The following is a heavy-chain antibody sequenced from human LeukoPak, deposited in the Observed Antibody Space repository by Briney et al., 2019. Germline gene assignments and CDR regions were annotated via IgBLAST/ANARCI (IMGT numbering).Heavy chain of an antibody. Sequence: GGSLRLSCAASGFTFSSYSMNWVRQAPGKGLEWVSYISSSSSTIYYADSVKGRFTIFRDNAKNSLYLQMNSRRAEDEAVDYCARADIVVVPAARGGDWGQGTLVTVSS. J-gene: IGHJ4*02. CDR3: ARADIVVVPAARGGD. CDR2: ISSSSSTI. V-gene: IGHV3-48*01. CDR1: GFTFSSYS. D-gene: IGHD2-2*01.